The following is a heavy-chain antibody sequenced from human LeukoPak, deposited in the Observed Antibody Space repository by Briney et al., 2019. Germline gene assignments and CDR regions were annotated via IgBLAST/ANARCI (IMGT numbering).Heavy chain of an antibody. V-gene: IGHV4-4*02. D-gene: IGHD3-22*01. CDR2: IYHTGSI. J-gene: IGHJ4*02. Sequence: PSGTLSLTCAVSGGSISSSNWWSWVRQPPGKGLEWIGEIYHTGSINYNPSLKSRVTISVDKSKNQFSLKLSSVTAADTAVYYCARSDYYDSSGYLYWGQGTLVTVSS. CDR3: ARSDYYDSSGYLY. CDR1: GGSISSSNW.